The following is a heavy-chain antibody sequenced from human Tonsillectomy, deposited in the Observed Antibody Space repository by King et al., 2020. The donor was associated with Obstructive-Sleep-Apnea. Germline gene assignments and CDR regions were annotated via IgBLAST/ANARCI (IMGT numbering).Heavy chain of an antibody. V-gene: IGHV4-39*07. CDR2: IYYSGST. CDR3: AGGMRRPFEY. CDR1: GGSINSDNYY. J-gene: IGHJ4*02. Sequence: QLQESGPGLVKPSETLSLTCTVSGGSINSDNYYWGWIRQPPGKGLEWIGSIYYSGSTYYNPSLKSRVTMSADTSKNKFSLKLSSVTAADTAVYYCAGGMRRPFEYWGQGTLVTVSS.